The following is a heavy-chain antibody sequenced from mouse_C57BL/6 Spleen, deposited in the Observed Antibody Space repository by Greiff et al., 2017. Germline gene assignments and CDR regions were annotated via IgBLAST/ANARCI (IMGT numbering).Heavy chain of an antibody. Sequence: VQLQQPGPELVKPGASVKVSCKASGYTFTSYWMHWVKQRPGKGLEWIGRIHPSDSATNYNQKFKGKATLTVEKSSSTAYMQLSSLTAEDYAVYYCSMIWYSVGYWGQGTSVTVSA. V-gene: IGHV1-74*01. CDR1: GYTFTSYW. CDR2: IHPSDSAT. CDR3: SMIWYSVGY. D-gene: IGHD2-1*01. J-gene: IGHJ4*01.